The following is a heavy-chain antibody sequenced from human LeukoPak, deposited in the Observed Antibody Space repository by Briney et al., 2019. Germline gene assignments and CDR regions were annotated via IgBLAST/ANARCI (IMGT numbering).Heavy chain of an antibody. V-gene: IGHV3-48*04. D-gene: IGHD6-19*01. Sequence: PGGSLRLSCAASGFTFSTYTMNWVRQAPGKGLEWVSFISSGGITTHYADSVKGRFTISRDNAKNSLYLQMNSLRVEDTAVYYCARVSSGWSLDYWGQGTLVTVSS. CDR1: GFTFSTYT. CDR2: ISSGGITT. CDR3: ARVSSGWSLDY. J-gene: IGHJ4*02.